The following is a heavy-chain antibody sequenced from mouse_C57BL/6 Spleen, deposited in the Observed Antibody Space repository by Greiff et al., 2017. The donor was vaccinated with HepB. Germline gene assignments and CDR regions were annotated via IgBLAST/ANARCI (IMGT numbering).Heavy chain of an antibody. J-gene: IGHJ2*01. CDR3: ARGEVDY. Sequence: EVKLMESGGGLVKPGGSLKLSCAASGFTFSSYAMSWVRQTPEKRLEWVATISDGGSYTYYPDNVKGRFTISRDNAKNNLYLQMSHLKSEDTAMYYCARGEVDYWGQGTTLTVSS. V-gene: IGHV5-4*03. CDR2: ISDGGSYT. CDR1: GFTFSSYA.